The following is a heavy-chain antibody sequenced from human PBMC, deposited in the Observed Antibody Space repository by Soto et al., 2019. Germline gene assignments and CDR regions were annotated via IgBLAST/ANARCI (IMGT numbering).Heavy chain of an antibody. CDR1: GGTFSSYA. CDR3: ARENLRSGRDGYNISYYFDY. J-gene: IGHJ4*02. Sequence: ASVKVSCKASGGTFSSYAISWVRQAPGQGLEWMGGIIPIFGTANYAQKFQGRVTITADESTSTAYMELSSLRSEDTAVYYCARENLRSGRDGYNISYYFDYWGQGTLVTVSS. D-gene: IGHD5-12*01. CDR2: IIPIFGTA. V-gene: IGHV1-69*13.